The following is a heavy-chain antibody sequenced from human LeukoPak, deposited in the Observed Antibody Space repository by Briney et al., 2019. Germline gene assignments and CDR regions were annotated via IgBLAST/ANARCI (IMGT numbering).Heavy chain of an antibody. CDR3: AREGEYGDFGDY. CDR2: INPNSGGT. D-gene: IGHD4-17*01. CDR1: GYTFTGYY. V-gene: IGHV1-2*04. Sequence: ASVKVSCKASGYTFTGYYMHWVRQAPGQGLEWMGWINPNSGGTNYAQKFQGWVIMTRDTSISTAYMELSRLRSDDTAVYYCAREGEYGDFGDYWGQGTLVTVSS. J-gene: IGHJ4*02.